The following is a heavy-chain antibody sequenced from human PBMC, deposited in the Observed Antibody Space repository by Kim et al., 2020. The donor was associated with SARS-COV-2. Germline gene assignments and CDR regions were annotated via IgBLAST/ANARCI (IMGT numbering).Heavy chain of an antibody. D-gene: IGHD3-10*01. CDR3: ARDHYYGSQSD. CDR2: IIVGGTT. J-gene: IGHJ4*02. CDR1: GFSVRSNY. V-gene: IGHV3-53*01. Sequence: GGSLRLSCAASGFSVRSNYMTWVRQAPGKGLEWVSVIIVGGTTYYADSVKGRFTISRDNSANTVFLQMTSLRAEDTAVYYCARDHYYGSQSDWGQGTLVTVSS.